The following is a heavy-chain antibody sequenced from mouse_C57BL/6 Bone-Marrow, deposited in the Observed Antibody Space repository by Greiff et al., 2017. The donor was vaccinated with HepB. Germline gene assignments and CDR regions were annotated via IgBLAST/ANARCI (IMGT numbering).Heavy chain of an antibody. D-gene: IGHD4-1*02. CDR3: VRGEGQLSTGTVFDY. Sequence: EVKVEESGGGLVQPKGSLKLSCAASGFTFNTYAMHWVRQAPGKGLEWVARIRSKSSNYATYYADSVKDRFTISRDDPQSMLYLQMNNLKTEDTAMYYCVRGEGQLSTGTVFDYWGQGTTLTVSS. J-gene: IGHJ2*01. CDR2: IRSKSSNYAT. CDR1: GFTFNTYA. V-gene: IGHV10-3*01.